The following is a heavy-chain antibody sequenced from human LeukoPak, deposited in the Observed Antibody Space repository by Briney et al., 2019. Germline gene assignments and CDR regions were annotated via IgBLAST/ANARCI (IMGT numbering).Heavy chain of an antibody. CDR3: AGVLRGAFDI. CDR2: INTDGSST. V-gene: IGHV3-74*01. Sequence: GGSLRLSCAASGFTFSSYWMHWVRQAPGKGLVWVSRINTDGSSTNYADSVKGRFTISRDNSKNMVYLQMNGLRGDDTAVYYCAGVLRGAFDIGGQGKMVAVSS. J-gene: IGHJ3*02. CDR1: GFTFSSYW.